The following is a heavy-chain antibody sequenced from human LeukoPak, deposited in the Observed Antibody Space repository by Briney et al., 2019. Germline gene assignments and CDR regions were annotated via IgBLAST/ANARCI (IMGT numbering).Heavy chain of an antibody. J-gene: IGHJ3*02. CDR1: GGSISSNSCC. Sequence: PSETLSLTCSVSGGSISSNSCCWGWIRQPPGKGLEWIGSIRSSGDTYYNPSLKSRVTISVDTSKNQFSLKLSSVTAADTAVYYCARVYRGKTGDRRNAFDIWGQGTMVTVSS. CDR3: ARVYRGKTGDRRNAFDI. V-gene: IGHV4-39*07. D-gene: IGHD7-27*01. CDR2: IRSSGDT.